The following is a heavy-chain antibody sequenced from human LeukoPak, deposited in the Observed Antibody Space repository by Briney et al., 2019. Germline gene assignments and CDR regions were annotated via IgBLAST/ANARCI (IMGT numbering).Heavy chain of an antibody. CDR1: GYTFTSYG. CDR2: ISAYNGNT. CDR3: AREAANWAYFDY. J-gene: IGHJ4*02. V-gene: IGHV1-18*01. Sequence: ASVKVSCKASGYTFTSYGISWVRQAPGQGLEWMGWISAYNGNTNYAQKFQGRVTMTRDTSISTAYMELSRLRSDDTAVYYCAREAANWAYFDYWGQGTLVTVSS. D-gene: IGHD7-27*01.